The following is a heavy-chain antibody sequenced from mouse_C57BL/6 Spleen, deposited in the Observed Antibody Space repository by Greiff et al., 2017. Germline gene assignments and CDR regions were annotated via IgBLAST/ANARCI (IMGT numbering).Heavy chain of an antibody. CDR2: IHPNSGST. V-gene: IGHV1-64*01. Sequence: QVQLQQPGAELVKPGASVTLSCKASGYTFTSYWMHWVKQRPGQGLEWIGMIHPNSGSTNYNEKFKSKATLTVDKSSSTAYMQLSSLTSEDSAVYYCALLPVGYFDVWGTGTTVTVSS. CDR3: ALLPVGYFDV. CDR1: GYTFTSYW. J-gene: IGHJ1*03.